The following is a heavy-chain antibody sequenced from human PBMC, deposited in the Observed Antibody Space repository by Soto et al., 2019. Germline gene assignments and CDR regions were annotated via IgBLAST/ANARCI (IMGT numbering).Heavy chain of an antibody. CDR3: ARDIGGTVTLVPTYYGMDV. D-gene: IGHD4-17*01. CDR2: IYSGGNT. J-gene: IGHJ6*02. Sequence: GGSLRLSCAASGFNVRSYYMSWVRQATGKGLEWVSIIYSGGNTFYADSVKGRFTISRDNSKNTLYLQMNSLRAEDTAVYYCARDIGGTVTLVPTYYGMDVWGQGTTVTVSS. CDR1: GFNVRSYY. V-gene: IGHV3-66*01.